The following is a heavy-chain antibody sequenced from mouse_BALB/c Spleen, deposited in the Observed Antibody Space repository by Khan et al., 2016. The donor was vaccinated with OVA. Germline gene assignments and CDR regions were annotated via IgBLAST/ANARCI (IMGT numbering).Heavy chain of an antibody. CDR1: GYSITSGYG. D-gene: IGHD1-2*01. J-gene: IGHJ2*01. Sequence: EVQLQESGPGLVKPSQSLSLTCTVTGYSITSGYGWSWIRQFPGNKLEWMGYISCSGSTNYNPSLKSRTSITRDTTKNQFFLQLNSVTTEDTATEYCARTARIKYWGQGTTLTVSS. CDR2: ISCSGST. V-gene: IGHV3-2*02. CDR3: ARTARIKY.